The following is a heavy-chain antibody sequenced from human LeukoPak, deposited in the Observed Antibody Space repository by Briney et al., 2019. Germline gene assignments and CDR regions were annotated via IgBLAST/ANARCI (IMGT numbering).Heavy chain of an antibody. D-gene: IGHD5-24*01. CDR3: ARHRSGWLQSSFDY. CDR2: IHHSGRS. Sequence: SETLSLTCAVSGDSVSGAFWWSWVRLPPHKGLEWIGEIHHSGRSNYNPSLKSRVTISVDTSKNQFSLKLGSVTAADTAVYYCARHRSGWLQSSFDYWGQGTLVTVSS. CDR1: GDSVSGAFW. V-gene: IGHV4-4*02. J-gene: IGHJ4*02.